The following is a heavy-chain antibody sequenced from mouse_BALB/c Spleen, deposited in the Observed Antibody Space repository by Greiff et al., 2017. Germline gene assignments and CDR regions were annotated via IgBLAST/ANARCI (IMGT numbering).Heavy chain of an antibody. CDR2: IYPGDGDT. CDR3: ARDEVATPFDY. CDR1: GYAFSSSW. J-gene: IGHJ2*01. V-gene: IGHV1-82*01. D-gene: IGHD1-1*01. Sequence: VQLQQSGPELVKPGASVKISCKASGYAFSSSWMNWVKQRPGQGLEWIGRIYPGDGDTNYNEKFKGKATLTADKSSSTAYMQLSSLTSEDSAVYFCARDEVATPFDYWGQGTTLTVSS.